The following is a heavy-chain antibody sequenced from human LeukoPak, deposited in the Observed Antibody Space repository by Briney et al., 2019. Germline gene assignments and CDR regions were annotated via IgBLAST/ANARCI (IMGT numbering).Heavy chain of an antibody. CDR3: ARGIAVAGTGFDY. J-gene: IGHJ4*02. Sequence: SVKVSCKASGGTFSSYAISWVRQAPGQGLEWMGGIIPIFGTASYAQKFQGRVTMTRDTSTSTVYMELSSLRSEDTAVYYCARGIAVAGTGFDYWGQGTLVTVSS. CDR2: IIPIFGTA. D-gene: IGHD6-19*01. V-gene: IGHV1-69*05. CDR1: GGTFSSYA.